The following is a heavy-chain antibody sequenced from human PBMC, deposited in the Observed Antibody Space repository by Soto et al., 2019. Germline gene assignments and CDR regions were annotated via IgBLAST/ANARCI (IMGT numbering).Heavy chain of an antibody. Sequence: SETLSLTCTVSGGSVTNSSYYWGWIRQSPGTGLEWIGSVYYRGSSYSTSSVKSRVTISFDTSKNRFSLSLNSVTASDTAVYFCVSQRTTVPTQAYFDYWGPGALVTVSS. CDR2: VYYRGSS. V-gene: IGHV4-39*01. J-gene: IGHJ4*02. D-gene: IGHD4-17*01. CDR1: GGSVTNSSYY. CDR3: VSQRTTVPTQAYFDY.